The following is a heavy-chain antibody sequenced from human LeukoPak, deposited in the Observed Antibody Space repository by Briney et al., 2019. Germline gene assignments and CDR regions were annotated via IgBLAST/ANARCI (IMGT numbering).Heavy chain of an antibody. CDR1: GFTFSSYA. D-gene: IGHD3-16*01. J-gene: IGHJ3*01. CDR3: ARDKYGGL. Sequence: PGGSLRLSCAASGFTFSSYATHWVRQAPGKGLEWVAVISYDGSNKYYADSVKGRFTISRDNAKNSLYLQMNSLRDEDTAVYYCARDKYGGLWGQGTMVTVSS. CDR2: ISYDGSNK. V-gene: IGHV3-30-3*01.